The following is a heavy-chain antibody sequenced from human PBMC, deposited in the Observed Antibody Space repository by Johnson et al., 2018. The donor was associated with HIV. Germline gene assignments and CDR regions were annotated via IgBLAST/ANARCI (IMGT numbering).Heavy chain of an antibody. Sequence: EVQLVESGGGWIQPGGSLRLSCAASGFTVSSNYMSWVRQAPGKGLEWVSIVYSGGNTYYTDSVKGRFTISRDNSKNTLYLQMNSLRAEDTAVYYCARVGASRFDAFHVWGQGTMVTVSS. V-gene: IGHV3-66*01. CDR2: VYSGGNT. CDR1: GFTVSSNY. D-gene: IGHD3-16*01. J-gene: IGHJ3*01. CDR3: ARVGASRFDAFHV.